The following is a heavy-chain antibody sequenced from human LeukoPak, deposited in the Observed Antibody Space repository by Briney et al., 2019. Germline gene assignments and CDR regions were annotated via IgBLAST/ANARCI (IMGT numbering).Heavy chain of an antibody. CDR3: AKGARGYSDGFYFDY. D-gene: IGHD2-15*01. CDR1: GFTFSSYA. V-gene: IGHV3-23*01. CDR2: ISGSGGST. Sequence: GGSLRLSCAASGFTFSSYAMSWVRQAPGKGLEWVSAISGSGGSTYYADSVKGRFTISRDNPKNTLYLQMNSLRAEDTAVYYCAKGARGYSDGFYFDYWGQGTLVTVSS. J-gene: IGHJ4*02.